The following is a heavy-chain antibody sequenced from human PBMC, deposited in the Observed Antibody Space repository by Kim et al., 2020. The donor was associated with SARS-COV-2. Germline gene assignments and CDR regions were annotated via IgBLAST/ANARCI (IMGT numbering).Heavy chain of an antibody. CDR2: LTSDGGSK. CDR3: VKDRAYGFPRSPGH. CDR1: GFLFSSFA. Sequence: GGSLRLSCSASGFLFSSFAMHWVRQAPGKGLDLVSALTSDGGSKYYPASVQGRFTVSRDNSKNTLYLRMSSLRPEDTAVYYCVKDRAYGFPRSPGHWGQGTLVSVSS. V-gene: IGHV3-64D*06. D-gene: IGHD4-17*01. J-gene: IGHJ4*02.